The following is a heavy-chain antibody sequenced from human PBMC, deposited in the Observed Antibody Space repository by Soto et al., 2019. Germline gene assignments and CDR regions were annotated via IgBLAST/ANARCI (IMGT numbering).Heavy chain of an antibody. CDR1: GGTFSSYA. CDR2: IIPIFGIA. J-gene: IGHJ4*02. Sequence: SVKVSCKASGGTFSSYAISWVRQAPGQGLEWMGGIIPIFGIANYAQKFQGRVTITADKSTSTAYMELSSLRSEDTAVYYCARRDSSSYYFDYWGQGTLVTVSS. V-gene: IGHV1-69*10. D-gene: IGHD6-6*01. CDR3: ARRDSSSYYFDY.